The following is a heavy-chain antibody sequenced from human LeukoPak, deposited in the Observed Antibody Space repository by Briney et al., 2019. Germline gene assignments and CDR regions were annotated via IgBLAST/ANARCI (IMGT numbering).Heavy chain of an antibody. CDR3: ARGYSSSWSGY. D-gene: IGHD6-13*01. Sequence: ASVKVSCKASGYTFTDYYMHWVRQAPGQGLEWMGWINTNTGNPTYAQGFTGRFVFSLDTSVSTAYLQISSLKAEDTAVYYCARGYSSSWSGYWGQGTLVTVSS. J-gene: IGHJ4*02. CDR2: INTNTGNP. V-gene: IGHV7-4-1*02. CDR1: GYTFTDYY.